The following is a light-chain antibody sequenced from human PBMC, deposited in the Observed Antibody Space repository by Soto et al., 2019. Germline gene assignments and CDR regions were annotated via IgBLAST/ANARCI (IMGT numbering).Light chain of an antibody. J-gene: IGLJ2*01. CDR3: CSYAGSYTLV. CDR1: GSDVGGYNH. Sequence: QSVLTQPRSVSGSPGQSVTISCTGTGSDVGGYNHVSWYQQHPGKAPKLMINDVTKRPSGVPDRFSGSKSGNTASLTISGLQAEDEADYYCCSYAGSYTLVFGGGTKVTVL. V-gene: IGLV2-11*01. CDR2: DVT.